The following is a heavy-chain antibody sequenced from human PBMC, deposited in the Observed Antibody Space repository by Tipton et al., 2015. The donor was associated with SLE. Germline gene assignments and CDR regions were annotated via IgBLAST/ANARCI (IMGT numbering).Heavy chain of an antibody. J-gene: IGHJ5*02. Sequence: LRLSCAVYGGSFSGYYWSWIRQPPGKGLEWIGYIYYSGSTNYNPSLKSRVTISVDTSKNQFSLKLNSVTAADTAVYYCARGTGTYGWFDPWGQGTLVTVSS. CDR3: ARGTGTYGWFDP. CDR2: IYYSGST. CDR1: GGSFSGYY. V-gene: IGHV4-59*01. D-gene: IGHD3/OR15-3a*01.